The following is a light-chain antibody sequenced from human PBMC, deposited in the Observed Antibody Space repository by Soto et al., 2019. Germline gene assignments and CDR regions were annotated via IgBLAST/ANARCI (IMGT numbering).Light chain of an antibody. J-gene: IGKJ1*01. CDR3: RRYNTYWS. CDR1: QSISNW. Sequence: DIQMTQSPSTLSASVGDRVTITCRASQSISNWLAWYQQKPGKAPKLLIYKASTLQSGVPSRFSGSGSGTEFTLTISSLQPDDFATYYCRRYNTYWSFGQGTKVDIK. CDR2: KAS. V-gene: IGKV1-5*03.